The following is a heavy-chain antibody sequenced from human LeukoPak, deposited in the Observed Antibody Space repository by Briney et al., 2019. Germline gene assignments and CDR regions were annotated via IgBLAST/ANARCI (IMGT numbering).Heavy chain of an antibody. CDR2: IYHSGST. V-gene: IGHV4-61*10. CDR3: ASHSRYYYDSSGSPDY. D-gene: IGHD3-22*01. Sequence: SETLSLTCTVSGGSISSGSYYWSWIRQPAGKGLEWIGEIYHSGSTNYNPSLKSRVTISVDKSKNQFSLKLSSVTAADTAVYYCASHSRYYYDSSGSPDYWGQGTLVTVSS. J-gene: IGHJ4*02. CDR1: GGSISSGSYY.